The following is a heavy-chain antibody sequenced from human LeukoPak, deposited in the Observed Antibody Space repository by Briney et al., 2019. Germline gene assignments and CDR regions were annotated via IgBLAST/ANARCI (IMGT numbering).Heavy chain of an antibody. J-gene: IGHJ4*02. CDR1: GGSISSSSYY. CDR2: IYSSGST. V-gene: IGHV4-39*01. Sequence: SETLSLTCTVSGGSISSSSYYWDWIRQPPGKGLDWIGSIYSSGSTYYSPSLKSRVTISVETSSNQFSLKLSSVTAADMAVYYCARRGLGATGSDYWGQGTLVTVSS. CDR3: ARRGLGATGSDY. D-gene: IGHD1-26*01.